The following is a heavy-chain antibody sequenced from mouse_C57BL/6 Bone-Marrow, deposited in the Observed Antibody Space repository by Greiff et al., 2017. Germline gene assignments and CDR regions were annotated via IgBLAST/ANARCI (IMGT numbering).Heavy chain of an antibody. CDR3: ARVGTMDY. J-gene: IGHJ2*01. CDR2: ISDGGSYT. CDR1: GFTFSSYA. V-gene: IGHV5-4*03. Sequence: EVMLVESGGGLVKPGGSLKLSCAASGFTFSSYAMSWVRQTPEKRLEWVATISDGGSYTYYPDNVKGRFTISRDNAKNNLYLQMSHLKSEDTAMYYCARVGTMDYWGQGTTLTVSS. D-gene: IGHD1-1*02.